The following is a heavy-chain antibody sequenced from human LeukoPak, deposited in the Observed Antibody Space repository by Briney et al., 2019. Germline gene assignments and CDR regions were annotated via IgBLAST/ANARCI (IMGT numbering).Heavy chain of an antibody. CDR1: GGSISSSSYY. CDR3: ARQEYYYDSSSYYYGAFDI. V-gene: IGHV4-39*01. Sequence: PSETLSLTCTVSGGSISSSSYYWGWIRQPPGKGLEWIGSIYYSGSTYYNPSLKSRVTISVDTSKNQFSLKLSSVTAADTAVYYCARQEYYYDSSSYYYGAFDIWGQGTKVTVSS. CDR2: IYYSGST. J-gene: IGHJ3*02. D-gene: IGHD3-22*01.